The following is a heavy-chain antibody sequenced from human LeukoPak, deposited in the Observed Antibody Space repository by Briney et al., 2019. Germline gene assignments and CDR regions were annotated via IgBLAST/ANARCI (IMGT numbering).Heavy chain of an antibody. D-gene: IGHD4-17*01. CDR1: GYTFTSYY. V-gene: IGHV1-46*01. CDR2: INPSGGST. CDR3: ARDLGVTTPFDY. J-gene: IGHJ4*02. Sequence: GASVKVPCKASGYTFTSYYMHWVRQAPGQGLEWMGIINPSGGSTSYAQKFQGRVTMTRDTSTSTVYMELSSLRSEDTAVYYCARDLGVTTPFDYWGQGTLVTVSS.